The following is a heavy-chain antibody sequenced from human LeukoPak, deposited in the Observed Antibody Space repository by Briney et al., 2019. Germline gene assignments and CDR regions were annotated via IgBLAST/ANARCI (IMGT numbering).Heavy chain of an antibody. D-gene: IGHD3-22*01. CDR1: GGSFSGYY. V-gene: IGHV4-34*01. J-gene: IGHJ6*03. Sequence: PSETLSLTCAVYGGSFSGYYWSWIRQPPGKGLEWIGEINHSGSTNYNPSLKSRVTISVDTSKSQFSLKLSSVTAADTAVYYCARGTHYYDSSGYYYYYYYMDVWGKGTTVTVSS. CDR3: ARGTHYYDSSGYYYYYYYMDV. CDR2: INHSGST.